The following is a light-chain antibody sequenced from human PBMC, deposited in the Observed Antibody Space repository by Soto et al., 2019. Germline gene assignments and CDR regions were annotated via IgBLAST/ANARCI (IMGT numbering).Light chain of an antibody. CDR1: ESVNTN. J-gene: IGKJ1*01. CDR2: GAS. CDR3: QQYNNWPPA. Sequence: TVMTQSPAILSASPGERVTLSCRASESVNTNLAWYQQKPGQGPRLLVYGASTRATGIPARFSGSGSGTEFARTISSLQSEDFAVYHCQQYNNWPPAFGQGTKVEMK. V-gene: IGKV3-15*01.